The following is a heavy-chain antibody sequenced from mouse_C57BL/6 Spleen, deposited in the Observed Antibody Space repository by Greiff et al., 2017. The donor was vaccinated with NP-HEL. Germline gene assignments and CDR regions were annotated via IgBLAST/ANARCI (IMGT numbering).Heavy chain of an antibody. J-gene: IGHJ4*01. CDR1: GYTFTSYW. V-gene: IGHV1-64*01. CDR2: IHPNSGST. CDR3: ARSDGNYAMDY. D-gene: IGHD2-1*01. Sequence: QVQLKQPGAELVKPGASVKLSCKASGYTFTSYWMHWVKQRPGQGLEWIGMIHPNSGSTNYNEKFKSKATLTVDKSSSTAYMQLSSLTSEDSAVYYCARSDGNYAMDYWGQGTSVTVSS.